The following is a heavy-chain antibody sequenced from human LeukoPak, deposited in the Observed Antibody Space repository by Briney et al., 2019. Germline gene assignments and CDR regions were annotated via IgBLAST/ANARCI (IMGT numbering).Heavy chain of an antibody. CDR2: IKEDGGEK. D-gene: IGHD1-26*01. CDR3: AKDRDSGSFRGAFDI. J-gene: IGHJ3*02. V-gene: IGHV3-7*01. CDR1: GLTFSSYW. Sequence: PGGSLRLSCAASGLTFSSYWMSWVRQAPGKGLEWVANIKEDGGEKYYVDSVKGRFTISRDNSKNTLYLQMNSLRTEDTAVYYCAKDRDSGSFRGAFDIWGQGTMVTVSS.